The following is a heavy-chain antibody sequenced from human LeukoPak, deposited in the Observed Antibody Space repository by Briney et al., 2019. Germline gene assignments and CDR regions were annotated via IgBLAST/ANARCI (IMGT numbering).Heavy chain of an antibody. Sequence: GASVKVSCKTSGYTFIDYYVHWIRQAPGQGLEWMGRINPSTGGTDFAQKFQGKVSMTRDTSISTAYMELSRLGSDDTAVYYCATLGKDKTDTPFDYWGQGTLVTVSS. CDR2: INPSTGGT. CDR1: GYTFIDYY. J-gene: IGHJ4*02. D-gene: IGHD7-27*01. V-gene: IGHV1-2*06. CDR3: ATLGKDKTDTPFDY.